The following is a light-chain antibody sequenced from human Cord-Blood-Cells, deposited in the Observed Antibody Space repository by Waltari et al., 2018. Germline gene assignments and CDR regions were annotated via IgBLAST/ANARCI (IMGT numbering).Light chain of an antibody. CDR1: QSVSSSY. V-gene: IGKV3-20*01. Sequence: EIVLTQSPGTLSLSPGVRATLSCRASQSVSSSYLAWYQQKPGQARRLRIYGASSRATGIPDRFSGSGSGTDFTLTISRLEPEDFAVYYCQQYGSSPYTFGQGTKLEIK. CDR3: QQYGSSPYT. CDR2: GAS. J-gene: IGKJ2*01.